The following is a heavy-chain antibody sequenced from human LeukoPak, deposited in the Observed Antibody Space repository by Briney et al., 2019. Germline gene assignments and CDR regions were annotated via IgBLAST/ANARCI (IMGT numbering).Heavy chain of an antibody. D-gene: IGHD3-16*01. V-gene: IGHV3-7*01. CDR2: MNQDGSAK. CDR1: GFTFSDSW. Sequence: AGGSLRLSCAASGFTFSDSWMSWVRQAPGKGLEWVANMNQDGSAKDYVVSVKGRFTISRDNARNSLYLQMSSLRAEDTAVYYCATYTHWVAGDVWGQGTTVTVSS. CDR3: ATYTHWVAGDV. J-gene: IGHJ6*02.